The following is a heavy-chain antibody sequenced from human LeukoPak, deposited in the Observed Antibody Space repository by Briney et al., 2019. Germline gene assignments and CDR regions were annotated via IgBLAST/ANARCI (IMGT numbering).Heavy chain of an antibody. CDR3: ARDLLYSSPPAYGMDV. CDR1: GFTFRSHA. CDR2: IYENGGTT. Sequence: GGSLRLSCVGSGFTFRSHAMSWVRQAPEKGLEFVSGIYENGGTTYYADSVKGRFSISRDNSKNTLYLQMDSLRGEDTAVYYCARDLLYSSPPAYGMDVWGQGTTVTVSS. D-gene: IGHD6-13*01. V-gene: IGHV3-23*01. J-gene: IGHJ6*02.